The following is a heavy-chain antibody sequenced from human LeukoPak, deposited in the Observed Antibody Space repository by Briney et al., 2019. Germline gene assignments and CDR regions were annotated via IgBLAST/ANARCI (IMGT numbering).Heavy chain of an antibody. V-gene: IGHV3-48*04. D-gene: IGHD4-23*01. CDR3: ARDPPYGGQLFDY. Sequence: RPGGSLRLSCAASGFTFSSYGMHWVRQAPGKGLEWVAYISRRGGTIYYADSVKGRFTISRDNAQNSLYLQMDSPRAEDTAVYYCARDPPYGGQLFDYWGQGTLVAVSS. CDR1: GFTFSSYG. J-gene: IGHJ4*02. CDR2: ISRRGGTI.